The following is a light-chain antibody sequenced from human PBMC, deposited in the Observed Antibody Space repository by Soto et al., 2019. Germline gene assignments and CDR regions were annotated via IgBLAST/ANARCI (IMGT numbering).Light chain of an antibody. CDR3: QQYGSSIT. V-gene: IGKV3-20*01. CDR1: QSVTSIY. CDR2: GAS. Sequence: EIVLTQSPGTLSLSPGERATLSCRASQSVTSIYLAWYQRKPGQAPRLLIHGASSRATGIPDRFSGSGSGTDFTLTISRLEPEDFAVFYCQQYGSSITFGQGTRLEIK. J-gene: IGKJ5*01.